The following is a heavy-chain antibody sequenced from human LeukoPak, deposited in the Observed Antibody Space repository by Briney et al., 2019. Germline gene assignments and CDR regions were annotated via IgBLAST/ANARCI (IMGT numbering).Heavy chain of an antibody. D-gene: IGHD6-13*01. CDR2: IYTVDSDT. CDR1: GYSFTNYW. V-gene: IGHV5-51*01. Sequence: GESLKISCKASGYSFTNYWIGWVRQKTGKSLEWMGIIYTVDSDTTYSPSFQGQVTISADKSISTAYLQWSSLRASDTAMYYCARGSSTWYFDYWGQGTLVTVSS. CDR3: ARGSSTWYFDY. J-gene: IGHJ4*02.